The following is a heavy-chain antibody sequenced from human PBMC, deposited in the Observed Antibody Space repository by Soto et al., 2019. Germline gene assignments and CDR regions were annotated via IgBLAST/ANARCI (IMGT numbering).Heavy chain of an antibody. CDR2: MNPSGGST. J-gene: IGHJ3*02. V-gene: IGHV1-46*01. D-gene: IGHD1-1*01. CDR1: GYTFTSYY. CDR3: ARDLTGTTGRI. Sequence: QVQLVQSGAEVKKPGASVKVSCKASGYTFTSYYMHWVRQAPGQGLEWMGIMNPSGGSTSYAQKFQGRVTMTRDTSTSTVYMELSSLRSEDTAVYYCARDLTGTTGRIWGQGTMVTVSS.